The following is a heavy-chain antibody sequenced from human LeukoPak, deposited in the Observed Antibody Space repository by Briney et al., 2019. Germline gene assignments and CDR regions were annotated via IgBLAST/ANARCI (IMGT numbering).Heavy chain of an antibody. CDR3: AKVGDYYGSGSYYTY. CDR1: GFTFSSYA. Sequence: GGSLRLSCAASGFTFSSYAMSWVRQAPGKGLEWVSAISGSGGSTYYADSVKGRFTISRDNSKNTLYLQMNSLRAEDTAVYYCAKVGDYYGSGSYYTYWGQGTLVTVSS. D-gene: IGHD3-10*01. CDR2: ISGSGGST. J-gene: IGHJ4*02. V-gene: IGHV3-23*01.